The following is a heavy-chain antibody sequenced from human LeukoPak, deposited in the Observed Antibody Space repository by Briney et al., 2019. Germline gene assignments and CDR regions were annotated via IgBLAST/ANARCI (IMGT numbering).Heavy chain of an antibody. D-gene: IGHD2-2*01. V-gene: IGHV3-30*04. CDR1: GFTFIDYT. Sequence: GGSLRLSCTTSGFTFIDYTMHWVRQAPGEGPEGVALASSDGSDKQYAASVKGRFTISRDDSKNTLYLPTNTLKDEDTAVYYCARAHSASWYAAYWGHGTRVTVSS. CDR3: ARAHSASWYAAY. CDR2: ASSDGSDK. J-gene: IGHJ4*03.